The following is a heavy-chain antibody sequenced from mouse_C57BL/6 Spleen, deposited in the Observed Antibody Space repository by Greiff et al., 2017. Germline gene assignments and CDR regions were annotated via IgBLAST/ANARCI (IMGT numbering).Heavy chain of an antibody. CDR1: GYTFTSYW. Sequence: QVQLKQPGTELVKPGASVKLSCKASGYTFTSYWMHWVKQRPGQGLEWIGNINPSNGGTNYNEKFKSKATLTVDKSASTAYMQLSSLTSEDSAVYYCAQGDYGSSGYFDVWGTGTTVTVSS. CDR2: INPSNGGT. J-gene: IGHJ1*03. CDR3: AQGDYGSSGYFDV. V-gene: IGHV1-53*01. D-gene: IGHD1-1*01.